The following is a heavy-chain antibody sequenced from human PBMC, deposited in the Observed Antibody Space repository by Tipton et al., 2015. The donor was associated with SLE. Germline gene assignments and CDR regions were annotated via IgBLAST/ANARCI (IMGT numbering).Heavy chain of an antibody. J-gene: IGHJ5*02. CDR1: GGSISSGSYY. CDR2: IYTSGST. D-gene: IGHD2-2*01. Sequence: TLSLTCTVSGGSISSGSYYWSWIRQPAGKGLEWIGRIYTSGSTNYNPSLKSRVTISVDTSKNQFSLKLSSVTAADTAVYYCARDGVVDSFDPWGQGTLVTVSS. V-gene: IGHV4-61*02. CDR3: ARDGVVDSFDP.